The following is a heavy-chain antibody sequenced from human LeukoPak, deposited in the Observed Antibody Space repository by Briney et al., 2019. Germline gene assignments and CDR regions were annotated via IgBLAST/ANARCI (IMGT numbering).Heavy chain of an antibody. CDR3: ARDLRFLEWHAGGSPFDY. CDR1: GYTFTGYY. Sequence: ASVKVSCKASGYTFTGYYMHWVRQAPGQGLEWMGRINPNSGGTNYAQKLQGRVTMTTDTSTSTAYMELRSLRSDDTAVYYCARDLRFLEWHAGGSPFDYWGQGTLVTVSS. V-gene: IGHV1-2*06. CDR2: INPNSGGT. J-gene: IGHJ4*02. D-gene: IGHD3-3*01.